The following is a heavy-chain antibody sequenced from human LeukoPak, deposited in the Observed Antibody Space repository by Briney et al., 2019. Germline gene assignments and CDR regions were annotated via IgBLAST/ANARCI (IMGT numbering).Heavy chain of an antibody. D-gene: IGHD3-10*01. V-gene: IGHV3-23*01. CDR2: ISGSGGTT. CDR3: AKTTSSLWFGVFRGGANYFDY. Sequence: GGSLRLSCTASGFNFNRFAVTWVRQAPGKGLEWVSAISGSGGTTHYADSVKGRFSISRDNSKNTLYLQLSRVRAEDTAVYYCAKTTSSLWFGVFRGGANYFDYWGQGALVTVSS. CDR1: GFNFNRFA. J-gene: IGHJ4*02.